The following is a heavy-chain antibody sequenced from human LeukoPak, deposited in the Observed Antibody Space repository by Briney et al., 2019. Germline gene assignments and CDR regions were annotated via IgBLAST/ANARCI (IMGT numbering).Heavy chain of an antibody. V-gene: IGHV3-7*04. CDR1: GFTFSAYW. J-gene: IGHJ4*02. Sequence: PGGSLRLSCAASGFTFSAYWMSWVRQAPGKGLEWVANIKYDGSATYYVDSVKGRFTISRDNTKDSLFLQMNSLRVEDTAVYYCTRADDRGDYWGQGTWSPSPQ. CDR2: IKYDGSAT. CDR3: TRADDRGDY. D-gene: IGHD1-1*01.